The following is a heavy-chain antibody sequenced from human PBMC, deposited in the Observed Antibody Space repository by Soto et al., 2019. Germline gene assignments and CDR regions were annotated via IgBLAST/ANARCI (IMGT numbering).Heavy chain of an antibody. D-gene: IGHD1-1*01. CDR3: AKDYGTNVYNLVDY. CDR2: ISKDSGRAT. Sequence: PGGSLRLSCAASGFIFRDWFMSWTRQAPGKGLEWISYISKDSGRATRYADSVKGRFTISRDNSKNTLYLQMNSLRAEDTAVYYCAKDYGTNVYNLVDYWGQGTLVTVSS. CDR1: GFIFRDWF. J-gene: IGHJ4*02. V-gene: IGHV3-11*01.